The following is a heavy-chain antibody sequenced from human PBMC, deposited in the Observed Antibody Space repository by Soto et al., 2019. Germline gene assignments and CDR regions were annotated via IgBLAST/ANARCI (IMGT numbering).Heavy chain of an antibody. CDR1: GFTFSSYG. Sequence: QVQLVESGGGVVQPGRSLRLSCAASGFTFSSYGMHWVRQAPGKGLEWVAVISHDGSNKYFADSVKGRFTISRDNSQNTLYLQMNSLKAEDTAVYYCAKHRLAVAGYLHGMYVWGQGTTVTVSS. CDR3: AKHRLAVAGYLHGMYV. J-gene: IGHJ6*02. D-gene: IGHD6-19*01. CDR2: ISHDGSNK. V-gene: IGHV3-30*18.